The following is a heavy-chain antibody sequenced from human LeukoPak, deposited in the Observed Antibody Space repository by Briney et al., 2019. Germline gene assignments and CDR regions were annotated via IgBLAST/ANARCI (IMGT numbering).Heavy chain of an antibody. D-gene: IGHD6-19*01. Sequence: SQTLSLTCAISGDSVSSNSAAWNWIRQSPSRGLEWLGRTYYRSKWKNDYAVSVKSRLTVNPDTSKNQFSLRLDSVNAEDTGVYYCAREGGMAEAAFDYWGQGILVTVSS. CDR3: AREGGMAEAAFDY. CDR2: TYYRSKWKN. CDR1: GDSVSSNSAA. J-gene: IGHJ4*02. V-gene: IGHV6-1*01.